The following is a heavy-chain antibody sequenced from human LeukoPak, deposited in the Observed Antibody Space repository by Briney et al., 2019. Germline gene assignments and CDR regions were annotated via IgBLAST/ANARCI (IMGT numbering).Heavy chain of an antibody. Sequence: GGSLRLSCAASGFTVSSNYMSWVRQAPGKGLEWVSVIYSGGGTYYADSLKGRFTISRDNSKNTLYLQRNSRRAEDTAGYYCARDYGPPAGLRGWFDPWGQGTLVTVSS. CDR2: IYSGGGT. CDR1: GFTVSSNY. CDR3: ARDYGPPAGLRGWFDP. D-gene: IGHD4-17*01. V-gene: IGHV3-53*01. J-gene: IGHJ5*02.